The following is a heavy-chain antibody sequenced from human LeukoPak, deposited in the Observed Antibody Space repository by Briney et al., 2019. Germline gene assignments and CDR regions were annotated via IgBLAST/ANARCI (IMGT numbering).Heavy chain of an antibody. CDR2: VKSKTDGGTT. D-gene: IGHD6-19*01. Sequence: GGSLRLSCEVSGFTFTNAWMSWVRQAPGKGLGWVGRVKSKTDGGTTDYGAPVKGRFTISRDDSKNTLYLQMNNLKSEDTAVYYCTTERRESSGWYNWCFDYWGQGTLVTVSS. V-gene: IGHV3-15*01. J-gene: IGHJ4*02. CDR1: GFTFTNAW. CDR3: TTERRESSGWYNWCFDY.